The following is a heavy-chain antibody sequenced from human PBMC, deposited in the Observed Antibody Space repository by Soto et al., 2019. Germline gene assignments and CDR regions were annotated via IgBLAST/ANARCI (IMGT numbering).Heavy chain of an antibody. CDR1: GFTFGNYW. J-gene: IGHJ4*02. V-gene: IGHV3-74*01. Sequence: SLRLSCAASGFTFGNYWMHWVRQAPGKGLEWVSRMNRDGSTTNYADSVKGRFTVSRDNARNTLHLQMNSLRAEDTAVYYCATAEVDYWGPGTLVTVSS. CDR2: MNRDGSTT. CDR3: ATAEVDY.